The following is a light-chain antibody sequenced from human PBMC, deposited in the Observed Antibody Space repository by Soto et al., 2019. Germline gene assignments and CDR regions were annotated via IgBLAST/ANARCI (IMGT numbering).Light chain of an antibody. CDR1: QTVSSSY. CDR3: KQYRTSPYT. Sequence: EIVLTQSPGTLSLSPGERATLSCRASQTVSSSYLAWYQQKPGQAPRLLIYGASSRATGIPDRFSGSGSGTDFTLTISRLEPEDFAVYFCKQYRTSPYTFGQGTKLEIK. J-gene: IGKJ2*01. CDR2: GAS. V-gene: IGKV3-20*01.